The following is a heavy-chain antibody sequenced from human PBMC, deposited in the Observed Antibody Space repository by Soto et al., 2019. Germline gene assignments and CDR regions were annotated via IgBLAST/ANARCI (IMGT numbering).Heavy chain of an antibody. CDR1: GGAISSSSYY. V-gene: IGHV4-39*01. Sequence: PSETLPLTGTVSGGAISSSSYYWGWIRQPPGKGLEWIGSIYYSGSTYYNPSLKSRVTTSVDTTKSQFSLKLRSVSAAETAVYSCASHCSGGSCYPFEYWGQGTLVTVSS. D-gene: IGHD2-15*01. CDR2: IYYSGST. CDR3: ASHCSGGSCYPFEY. J-gene: IGHJ4*02.